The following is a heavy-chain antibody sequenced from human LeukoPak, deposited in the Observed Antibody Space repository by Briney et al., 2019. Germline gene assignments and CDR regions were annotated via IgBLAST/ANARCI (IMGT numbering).Heavy chain of an antibody. D-gene: IGHD3-16*02. CDR2: ISGSGGST. Sequence: PGGSLRLSCAASGFTFSSYAMSWVRQAPGKGLEWVSAISGSGGSTYYADSVKGRFTISRDNSKNTLYLQMNSLRAEDTAVYYCAKEIYDYVWGSYRYPFDYWGQGTPVTVSS. CDR1: GFTFSSYA. V-gene: IGHV3-23*01. J-gene: IGHJ4*02. CDR3: AKEIYDYVWGSYRYPFDY.